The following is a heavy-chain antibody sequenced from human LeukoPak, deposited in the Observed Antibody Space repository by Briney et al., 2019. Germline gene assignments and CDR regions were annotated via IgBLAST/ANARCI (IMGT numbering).Heavy chain of an antibody. CDR2: ISYDGSNK. CDR3: ARVWHCSGGSCDGEGVDY. Sequence: QSGGPLRLSCAASGFTFSSYAMHWVRQAPGKGLEWVAVISYDGSNKYYADSVKGRFTISRDNSKNTLYLQMNSLRAEDTAVYYCARVWHCSGGSCDGEGVDYWGQGTLVTVSS. D-gene: IGHD2-15*01. CDR1: GFTFSSYA. J-gene: IGHJ4*02. V-gene: IGHV3-30*04.